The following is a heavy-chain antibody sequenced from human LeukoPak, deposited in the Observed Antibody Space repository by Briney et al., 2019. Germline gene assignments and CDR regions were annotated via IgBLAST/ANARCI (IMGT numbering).Heavy chain of an antibody. V-gene: IGHV3-15*01. CDR2: IRRKADGGRA. CDR3: TAYASASGWY. CDR1: GFTFSTAW. Sequence: GGSLRLSCAASGFTFSTAWMNWVRQAPGKGLGWVGRIRRKADGGRADYAAAVEGRFTISRDDSKNTLYLQMNSLKTEDTAVYYCTAYASASGWYWGQGTLVTVSS. D-gene: IGHD3-10*01. J-gene: IGHJ4*02.